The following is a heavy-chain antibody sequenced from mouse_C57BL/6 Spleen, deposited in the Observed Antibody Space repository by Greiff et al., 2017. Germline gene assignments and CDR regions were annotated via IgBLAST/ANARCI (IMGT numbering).Heavy chain of an antibody. Sequence: VQLQQPGAELVKPGASVKLSCKASGYTFTSYWMHWVKQRPGQGLEWIGMIHPNSGSTNYNEKFKSKATLTVDKSSSTAYMQLSSLTSEDSAVYYCARGTTVVATHWYFDVWGTGTTVTVSS. D-gene: IGHD1-1*01. V-gene: IGHV1-64*01. CDR3: ARGTTVVATHWYFDV. J-gene: IGHJ1*03. CDR2: IHPNSGST. CDR1: GYTFTSYW.